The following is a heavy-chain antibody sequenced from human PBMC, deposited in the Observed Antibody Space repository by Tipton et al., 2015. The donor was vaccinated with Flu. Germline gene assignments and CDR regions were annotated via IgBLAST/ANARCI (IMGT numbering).Heavy chain of an antibody. J-gene: IGHJ4*02. D-gene: IGHD6-19*01. Sequence: LRLSCAVSGDSISSDYYWGWIRQPPGKGLEWIGYIYYKGSTKYNPALTGRVTLSVDMSKSQFSLKLSSVTTTDTAMYYCARVIDHGWSDYWGQGTQVTVSS. V-gene: IGHV4-61*01. CDR2: IYYKGST. CDR1: GDSISSDYY. CDR3: ARVIDHGWSDY.